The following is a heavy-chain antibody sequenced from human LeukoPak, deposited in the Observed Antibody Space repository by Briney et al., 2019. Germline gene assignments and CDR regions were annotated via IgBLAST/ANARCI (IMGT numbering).Heavy chain of an antibody. CDR2: ISSSSSYI. CDR1: GFTFSSYS. D-gene: IGHD6-13*01. Sequence: PGRSLRLSCAASGFTFSSYSMNWVRQAPGKGLEWVSSISSSSSYIYYADSVKGRFTISRDNAKNSLYLQMNSLRAEDTAVYYCARGLLAAAGPPYHWFDPWGQGTLVTVSS. V-gene: IGHV3-21*01. CDR3: ARGLLAAAGPPYHWFDP. J-gene: IGHJ5*02.